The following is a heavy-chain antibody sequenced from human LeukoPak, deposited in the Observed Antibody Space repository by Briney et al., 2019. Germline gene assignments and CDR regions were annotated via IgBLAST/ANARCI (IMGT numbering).Heavy chain of an antibody. CDR3: ARSGIAAAGFDY. CDR2: ISGSGGST. V-gene: IGHV3-23*01. CDR1: GFTLSSYA. D-gene: IGHD6-13*01. Sequence: QSGGSLRLSCAASGFTLSSYAMSWVRQAPGKGLEWVSAISGSGGSTYYADSVKGRFTISRDNSKNTLYLQMNSLRAEDTAVYYCARSGIAAAGFDYWGQGTLVTVSS. J-gene: IGHJ4*02.